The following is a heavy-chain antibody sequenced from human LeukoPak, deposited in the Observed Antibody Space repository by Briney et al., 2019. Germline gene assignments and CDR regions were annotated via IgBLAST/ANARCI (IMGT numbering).Heavy chain of an antibody. CDR1: GFTFSDYY. CDR2: ISSSGSTI. D-gene: IGHD2/OR15-2a*01. CDR3: CADSMNYYYMDV. V-gene: IGHV3-11*04. Sequence: PGGSLRLSCAASGFTFSDYYMSWIRQAPGKGLEWVSYISSSGSTIYYTDSVKGRFTISRDNAKNSLYLQMNSLRAEDTAVYYCCADSMNYYYMDVWGKGTTVTISS. J-gene: IGHJ6*03.